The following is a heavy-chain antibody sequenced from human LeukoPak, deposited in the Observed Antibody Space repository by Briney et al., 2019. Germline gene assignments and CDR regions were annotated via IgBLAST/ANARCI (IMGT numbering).Heavy chain of an antibody. CDR2: ISSSGSTI. V-gene: IGHV3-11*01. J-gene: IGHJ4*02. Sequence: GGSLRLSCAASGFTFSDYYMSWIRQAPGKGLEWVSYISSSGSTIYYADSVKGRFTISRDNSKNTLYLQMNSLRAEDTAVYYCAKGRVESYDFWSGYSGNFDYWGQGTLVTVSS. CDR3: AKGRVESYDFWSGYSGNFDY. D-gene: IGHD3-3*01. CDR1: GFTFSDYY.